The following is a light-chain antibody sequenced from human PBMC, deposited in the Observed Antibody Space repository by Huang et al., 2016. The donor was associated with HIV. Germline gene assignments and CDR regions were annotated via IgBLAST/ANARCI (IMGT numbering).Light chain of an antibody. Sequence: DIIMSQSPESLTVSLGERVTLNCRSSHGVYASSTSKDYMAWFQQKPGQPPKLLLVWPSSREVGVPDRFSGSGSGTHFTLTIANLQPEDAAIYYCQQYYSLPQTFGQGTRV. V-gene: IGKV4-1*01. CDR2: WPS. CDR1: HGVYASSTSKDY. J-gene: IGKJ1*01. CDR3: QQYYSLPQT.